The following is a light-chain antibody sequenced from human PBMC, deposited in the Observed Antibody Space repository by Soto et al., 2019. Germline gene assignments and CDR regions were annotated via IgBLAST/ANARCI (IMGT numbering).Light chain of an antibody. J-gene: IGLJ3*02. Sequence: QSVLTQPPSVSATPGQKVTISCSGSSSNIGNNYVSWYQQLPGTAPKLLIYDNNKRPSGIPDRFSGSKSGNTAPLTISGLQAEDEADYYCCSYAGSYTWVFGGGTKLTVL. V-gene: IGLV1-51*01. CDR3: CSYAGSYTWV. CDR2: DNN. CDR1: SSNIGNNY.